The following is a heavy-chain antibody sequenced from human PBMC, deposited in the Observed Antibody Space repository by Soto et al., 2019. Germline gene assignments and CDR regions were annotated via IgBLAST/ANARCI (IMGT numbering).Heavy chain of an antibody. D-gene: IGHD6-13*01. CDR1: GFTFSIYS. V-gene: IGHV3-48*01. J-gene: IGHJ4*02. Sequence: PGGSLRLSCAASGFTFSIYSMNWVRQAPGKGLEWVSYISSSSSTIHYADSVKGRFTISRDNAKNSLYLQMNSLGAEDTAVYYCARDEGSSSWLDFWGQGTLVTVSS. CDR3: ARDEGSSSWLDF. CDR2: ISSSSSTI.